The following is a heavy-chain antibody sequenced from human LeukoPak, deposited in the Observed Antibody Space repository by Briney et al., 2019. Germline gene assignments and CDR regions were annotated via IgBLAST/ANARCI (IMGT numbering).Heavy chain of an antibody. CDR2: IRSKTYGGTT. Sequence: GGSLRLSCAASGFTVINNYMTWVRQAPGKGLEWVGFIRSKTYGGTTEYAASVKGRFTISRDDSKSIAYLQMSSLKTEDTAVYYCTRGPAAGTVFDYWGQGTLVTVSS. CDR3: TRGPAAGTVFDY. V-gene: IGHV3-49*04. D-gene: IGHD6-13*01. J-gene: IGHJ4*02. CDR1: GFTVINNY.